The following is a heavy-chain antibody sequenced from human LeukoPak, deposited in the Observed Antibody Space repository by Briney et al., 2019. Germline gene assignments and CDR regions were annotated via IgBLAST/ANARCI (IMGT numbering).Heavy chain of an antibody. CDR1: GYSFPDYW. Sequence: GESLKISCTASGYSFPDYWIGWVRQMPGKGLEWMGIIYPGDSDTTYSPSFQGQVTISADKSISIAYLQWSSLKTSDTAMYYCARRPTSSSWQGGFDYWGQGTLVTVSS. D-gene: IGHD6-13*01. J-gene: IGHJ4*02. CDR2: IYPGDSDT. V-gene: IGHV5-51*01. CDR3: ARRPTSSSWQGGFDY.